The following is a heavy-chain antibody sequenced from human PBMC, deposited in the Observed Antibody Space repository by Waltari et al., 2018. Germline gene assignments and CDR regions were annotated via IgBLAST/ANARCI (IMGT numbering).Heavy chain of an antibody. V-gene: IGHV1-18*01. CDR1: GYNFSTYD. J-gene: IGHJ3*01. CDR2: ISVNNGNT. CDR3: ARDRRRFGSGVADGCDF. D-gene: IGHD3-3*01. Sequence: QVQLVQSGAEVKQPGASMKVYCKASGYNFSTYDITWVRQAPGQGLEWMGWISVNNGNTNYAQQFQGRCTMTTDTSTKTAYMELRSLRSEDTAVYYCARDRRRFGSGVADGCDFWGQGTIVTVSS.